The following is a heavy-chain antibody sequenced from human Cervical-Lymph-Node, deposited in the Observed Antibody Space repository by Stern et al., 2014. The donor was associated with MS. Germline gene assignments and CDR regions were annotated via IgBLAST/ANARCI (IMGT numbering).Heavy chain of an antibody. Sequence: VQLLESGPGLVKPSQTLSVTCTVSGGSVSSGSRYWSWIRQHPGKGLEWIGYISYSGNTYYSPSLQSRLTISMDTSKNQFSLKLRSVTAADTAIYYCARVTEFLRFFYPDYWGQGTLVTVSS. D-gene: IGHD3-3*01. CDR2: ISYSGNT. J-gene: IGHJ4*02. CDR3: ARVTEFLRFFYPDY. V-gene: IGHV4-31*03. CDR1: GGSVSSGSRY.